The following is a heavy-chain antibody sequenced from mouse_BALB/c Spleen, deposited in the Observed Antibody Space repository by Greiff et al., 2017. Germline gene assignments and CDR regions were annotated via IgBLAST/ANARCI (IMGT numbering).Heavy chain of an antibody. Sequence: KLVESGGGLVKPGGSLKLSCAASGFTFSSYAMSWVRQTPEKRLEWVASISSGGSTYYPDSVKGRFTISRDNARNILYLQMSSLRSEDTAMYYCARTLNSYEPWYFDVWGAGTTVTVSA. J-gene: IGHJ1*01. CDR2: ISSGGST. CDR3: ARTLNSYEPWYFDV. CDR1: GFTFSSYA. V-gene: IGHV5-6-5*01. D-gene: IGHD2-12*01.